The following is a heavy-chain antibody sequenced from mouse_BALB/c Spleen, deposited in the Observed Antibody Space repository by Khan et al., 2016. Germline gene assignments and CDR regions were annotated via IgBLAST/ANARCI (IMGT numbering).Heavy chain of an antibody. CDR3: AREGTNWDDDYFDY. D-gene: IGHD4-1*01. V-gene: IGHV3-2*02. CDR2: ISYSGST. J-gene: IGHJ2*01. Sequence: EVQLQESGPGLVKPSQSLSLTCTVTGYSITSDYAWNWIRQFPGNKLEWMGYISYSGSTSYNPSLKSRISITRDTSKNQFFLQLNSVTTEDTATXYGAREGTNWDDDYFDYWGQGTTLTVSS. CDR1: GYSITSDYA.